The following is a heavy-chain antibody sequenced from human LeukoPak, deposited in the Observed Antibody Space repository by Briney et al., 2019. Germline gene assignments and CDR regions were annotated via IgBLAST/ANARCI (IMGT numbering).Heavy chain of an antibody. CDR1: GFTFSSYA. J-gene: IGHJ3*02. CDR3: AKHLEMATITDAFDI. V-gene: IGHV3-23*01. Sequence: GGSLRLSSAASGFTFSSYAMSWVRQAPGKGLEWVSAISGSGGSTYYADSVKGRFTISRDNSKNTLYLQMNSLRAEDTAVYYCAKHLEMATITDAFDIWGQGTMVTVSS. D-gene: IGHD5-24*01. CDR2: ISGSGGST.